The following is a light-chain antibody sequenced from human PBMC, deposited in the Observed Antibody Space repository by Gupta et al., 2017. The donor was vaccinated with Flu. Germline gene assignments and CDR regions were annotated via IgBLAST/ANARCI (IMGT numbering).Light chain of an antibody. V-gene: IGKV3-20*01. J-gene: IGKJ1*01. Sequence: PGTLSLSPGERATLSCRASQTISSNYLGWYQQKPGQAPRLIIYGASNRATDIPDRFGGSGSGTYFTLTSNRLEHEDFAVYYWLQYLNSRGFGQGTXVEIK. CDR2: GAS. CDR3: LQYLNSRG. CDR1: QTISSNY.